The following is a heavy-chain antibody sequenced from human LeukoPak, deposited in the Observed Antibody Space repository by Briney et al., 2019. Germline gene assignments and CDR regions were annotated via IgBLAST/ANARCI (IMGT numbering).Heavy chain of an antibody. CDR3: ARGGSYLSAFDI. J-gene: IGHJ3*02. CDR1: GFTVSSNY. CDR2: IYSGGST. V-gene: IGHV3-53*01. D-gene: IGHD1-26*01. Sequence: GGSLRLSCAASGFTVSSNYMSWVRQAPGKGLEWVSIIYSGGSTYYADSVKGRFTISRDNSKDTLYLQMNSLRAEDTAVYYCARGGSYLSAFDIWGQGTMVTVSS.